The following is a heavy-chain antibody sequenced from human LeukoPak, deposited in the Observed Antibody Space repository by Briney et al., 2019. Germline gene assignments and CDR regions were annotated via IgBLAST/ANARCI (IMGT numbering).Heavy chain of an antibody. V-gene: IGHV3-30*03. CDR3: ARGAPIRVAVAATFDP. Sequence: GGSLRLSCAASGFTFSSYGMHWVRQAPVKGLEWVAVISYDGSNKYYADSVKGRFTISRDNSKNTLYLQMNSLRAEDTAVYYCARGAPIRVAVAATFDPWGQGTLVTVPS. CDR2: ISYDGSNK. J-gene: IGHJ5*02. D-gene: IGHD6-19*01. CDR1: GFTFSSYG.